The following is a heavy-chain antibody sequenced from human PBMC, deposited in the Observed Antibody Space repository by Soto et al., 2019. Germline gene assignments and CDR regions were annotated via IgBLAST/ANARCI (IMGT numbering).Heavy chain of an antibody. CDR1: GGSISSYY. CDR3: ARDEDGSSPYY. Sequence: QVQLQESGPGLVKPSETLSLTCTVSGGSISSYYWSWIRQPPGKGLEWIGYIYYSGSTNYNPSLKSRVTISVDTSKNQFSLKLSSVTAADTAVYYCARDEDGSSPYYWGQGTLVTVSS. D-gene: IGHD6-6*01. CDR2: IYYSGST. J-gene: IGHJ4*02. V-gene: IGHV4-59*01.